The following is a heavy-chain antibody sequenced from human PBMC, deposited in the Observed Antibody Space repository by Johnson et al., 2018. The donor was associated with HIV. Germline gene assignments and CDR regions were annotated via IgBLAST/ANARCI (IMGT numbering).Heavy chain of an antibody. D-gene: IGHD3-22*01. CDR1: GFTFSSYG. J-gene: IGHJ3*02. CDR3: ARDPYYYDSSGYYYGNDAFDI. Sequence: QVLLVESGGGVVQPGGSLRLSCAASGFTFSSYGMHWVRQAPGKGLEWVAFIRYDGSNKYYADSVKGRFTISRDNSKNTLYLQMNSLRAEDTAVYYCARDPYYYDSSGYYYGNDAFDIWGQGTMVTVSS. CDR2: IRYDGSNK. V-gene: IGHV3-30*02.